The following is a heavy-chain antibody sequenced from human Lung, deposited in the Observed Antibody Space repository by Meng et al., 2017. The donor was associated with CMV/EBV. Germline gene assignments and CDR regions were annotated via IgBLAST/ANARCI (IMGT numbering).Heavy chain of an antibody. CDR2: IESYSDGGTT. CDR3: TTDMAETITNVGGVITYFDQ. J-gene: IGHJ4*02. V-gene: IGHV3-15*04. Sequence: GESLKISCAASGFTFSSAWMSWVRQVPGKGLEWVGRIESYSDGGTTEYAAPVKGRFTISRDDSKKRLFLHMNSLKTEDTAVYYCTTDMAETITNVGGVITYFDQWGQGXLVTVSS. CDR1: GFTFSSAW. D-gene: IGHD3-3*01.